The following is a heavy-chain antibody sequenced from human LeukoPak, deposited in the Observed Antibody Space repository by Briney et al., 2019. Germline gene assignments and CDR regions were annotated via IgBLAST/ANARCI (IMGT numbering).Heavy chain of an antibody. CDR1: GFTFSSYG. V-gene: IGHV3-30*03. D-gene: IGHD3-10*01. J-gene: IGHJ5*02. CDR3: TTSTLNYGSGSYWYEFDP. Sequence: PGGSLRLSCAASGFTFSSYGMHWVRQAPGKGLEWVAVISYDGSNKYYADSVKGRFTISRDNSKNTLYLQMNSLRAEDTAVYYCTTSTLNYGSGSYWYEFDPWGQGTLVTVSS. CDR2: ISYDGSNK.